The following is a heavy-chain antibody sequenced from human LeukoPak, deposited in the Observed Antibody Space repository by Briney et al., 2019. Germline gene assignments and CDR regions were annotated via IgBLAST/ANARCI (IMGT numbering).Heavy chain of an antibody. V-gene: IGHV1-2*02. J-gene: IGHJ4*02. D-gene: IGHD3-22*01. Sequence: ASVKVSCKASGYTFTGYYMHWVRQAPGQGLEWMGWINPNSGGTNYAQKFQGRVTMTRDTSISTAYMELSRLRSDDTAVYYCARDISEIYYYDSSGYSRASDYWGQGTLVTVSS. CDR1: GYTFTGYY. CDR3: ARDISEIYYYDSSGYSRASDY. CDR2: INPNSGGT.